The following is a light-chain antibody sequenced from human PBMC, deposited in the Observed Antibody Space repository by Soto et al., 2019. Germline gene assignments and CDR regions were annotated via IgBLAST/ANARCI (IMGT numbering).Light chain of an antibody. CDR3: QQYYDWPIT. CDR1: QGISTS. J-gene: IGKJ5*01. Sequence: EIVLTQSPATLSMSPGERATLFCRASQGISTSLAWYQQKPGQSPRLLIYAASTRAAGIPARFSGSGSGTDFALTMSSLQSEDFSSYYCQQYYDWPITFGQGTRLDIK. V-gene: IGKV3-15*01. CDR2: AAS.